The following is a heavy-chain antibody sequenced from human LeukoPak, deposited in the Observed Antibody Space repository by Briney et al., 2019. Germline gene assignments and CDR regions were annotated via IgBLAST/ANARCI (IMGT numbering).Heavy chain of an antibody. Sequence: PSETLSLTCAVYGGSFSGYYWSWIRQPPGKGLEWIGEINHSGSTNYNPSLKSRVTISVDTSKNQLSLKLSSVTAADTAVYYCARGSVLRYFDWLLYYYYYMDVWGKGTTVTVSS. D-gene: IGHD3-9*01. CDR2: INHSGST. CDR1: GGSFSGYY. CDR3: ARGSVLRYFDWLLYYYYYMDV. J-gene: IGHJ6*03. V-gene: IGHV4-34*01.